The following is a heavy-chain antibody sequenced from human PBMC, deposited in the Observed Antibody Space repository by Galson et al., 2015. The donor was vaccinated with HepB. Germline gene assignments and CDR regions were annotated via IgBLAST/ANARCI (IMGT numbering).Heavy chain of an antibody. J-gene: IGHJ4*02. CDR2: ISYDGSNK. D-gene: IGHD6-6*01. Sequence: LRLSCAASGFTFSSYAMHWVRQAPGKGLEWVAVISYDGSNKYYADSVKGRFTISRDNSKNTLYLQMNSLRAEDTAVYYCARGKYSSSSFDYWGQGTLVTVSS. V-gene: IGHV3-30-3*01. CDR1: GFTFSSYA. CDR3: ARGKYSSSSFDY.